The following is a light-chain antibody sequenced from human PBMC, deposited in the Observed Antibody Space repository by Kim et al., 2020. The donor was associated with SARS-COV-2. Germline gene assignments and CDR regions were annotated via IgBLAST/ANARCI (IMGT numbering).Light chain of an antibody. Sequence: EIVLTQSPATLSLSPGERATLSCRASQGISSYLAWYQQKPGQAPRLLIYDASNRATGIPARFSGSGSGTDFTLTISSLEPEDFAVYYCQQRTSWATVTFGGGTKVDI. V-gene: IGKV3-11*01. J-gene: IGKJ4*01. CDR1: QGISSY. CDR3: QQRTSWATVT. CDR2: DAS.